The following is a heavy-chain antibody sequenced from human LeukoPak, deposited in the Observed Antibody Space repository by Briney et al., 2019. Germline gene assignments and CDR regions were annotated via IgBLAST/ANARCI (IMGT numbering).Heavy chain of an antibody. CDR1: GFTFSDHH. J-gene: IGHJ4*02. V-gene: IGHV3-11*01. CDR3: ARAVGGD. D-gene: IGHD2-21*01. Sequence: GGSLRLSCAASGFTFSDHHMSWIRQAPGKGLEWVSYISSSGYTIYYGDSVKGRFTISRDNAKNSLYLQMNSLRAEDTAFYYCARAVGGDWGQGTLVTVSS. CDR2: ISSSGYTI.